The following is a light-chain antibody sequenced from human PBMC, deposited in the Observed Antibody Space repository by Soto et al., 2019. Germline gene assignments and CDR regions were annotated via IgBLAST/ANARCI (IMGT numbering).Light chain of an antibody. CDR1: SGHSSYA. CDR3: QTWGTGIHVV. Sequence: QPVLTQSPSASASLGASVKLTCTLSSGHSSYAIAWHQQQPEKGPRYLMKLDSDGSHTKGDAIPDRFSGSSSGAERYLTISSLRSEDEADYYCQTWGTGIHVVFGGGTKLTV. J-gene: IGLJ2*01. V-gene: IGLV4-69*01. CDR2: LDSDGSH.